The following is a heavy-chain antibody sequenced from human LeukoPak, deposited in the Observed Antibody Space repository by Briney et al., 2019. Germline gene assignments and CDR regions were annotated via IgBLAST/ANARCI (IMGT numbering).Heavy chain of an antibody. D-gene: IGHD6-13*01. CDR1: GYTFTSYD. V-gene: IGHV1-8*03. CDR3: ARDVFWLSGATSRQGIAAAGFDY. J-gene: IGHJ4*02. Sequence: GASVKVSCKASGYTFTSYDINWVRQATGQGLEWMGWMNPNSGNTGYAQKFQGRVTITRNTSISTAYMELSSLRSEDTAVCYCARDVFWLSGATSRQGIAAAGFDYWGQGTLVTVSS. CDR2: MNPNSGNT.